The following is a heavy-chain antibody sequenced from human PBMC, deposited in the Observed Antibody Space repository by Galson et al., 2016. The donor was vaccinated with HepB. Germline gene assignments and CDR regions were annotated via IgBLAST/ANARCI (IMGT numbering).Heavy chain of an antibody. Sequence: SLRLSCAAAEFSFSSSWMTWVRQAPGKGLEWVANIRPDGIEINYVDSVKGRFSISRDNSENTLYLQMSSLRVEDTAMYYCAKDRNYYGSGSYWGPYYYGMDVWGQGTTVTVSS. CDR3: AKDRNYYGSGSYWGPYYYGMDV. CDR1: EFSFSSSW. J-gene: IGHJ6*02. D-gene: IGHD3-10*01. CDR2: IRPDGIEI. V-gene: IGHV3-7*01.